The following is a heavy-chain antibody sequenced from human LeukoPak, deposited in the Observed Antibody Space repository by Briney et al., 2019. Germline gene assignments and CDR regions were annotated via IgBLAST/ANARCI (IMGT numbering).Heavy chain of an antibody. CDR1: GYIFTSYY. Sequence: ASVKVSCKASGYIFTSYYMHWVRQATGQGLEWMGWMNPNSGNTGYAQKFQGRVTITRNTSISTAYMELSSLRSEDTAVYYCARGGLADAFDIWGQGTMVTVSS. CDR2: MNPNSGNT. D-gene: IGHD6-19*01. V-gene: IGHV1-8*03. J-gene: IGHJ3*02. CDR3: ARGGLADAFDI.